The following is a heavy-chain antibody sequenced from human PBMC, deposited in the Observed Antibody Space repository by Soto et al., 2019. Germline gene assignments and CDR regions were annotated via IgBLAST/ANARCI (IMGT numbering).Heavy chain of an antibody. CDR2: IYYSGST. CDR1: GGSISSYY. V-gene: IGHV4-59*01. CDR3: ASFCSSTSCYGWFDP. J-gene: IGHJ5*02. Sequence: SETLSLTCTVSGGSISSYYWSWIRQPPGKGLEWIGYIYYSGSTNYNPSLKSRVTISVDTSKNQFSLKLSSVTAADTAVYYCASFCSSTSCYGWFDPWGQGTLVTVSS. D-gene: IGHD2-2*01.